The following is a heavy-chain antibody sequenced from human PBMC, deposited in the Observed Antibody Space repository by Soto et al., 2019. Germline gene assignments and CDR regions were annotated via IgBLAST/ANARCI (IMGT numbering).Heavy chain of an antibody. D-gene: IGHD1-26*01. CDR2: INAGNGNT. CDR1: GYTFTSYA. J-gene: IGHJ5*02. CDR3: ARSSSYYNWFDP. V-gene: IGHV1-3*01. Sequence: ASVKVSCKASGYTFTSYAMHWVRQAPGQRLEWMGWINAGNGNTKYSQKFQGRVTITRDTSASTAYMELSSLRSEDTAVYYCARSSSYYNWFDPWGQGTLVTVSS.